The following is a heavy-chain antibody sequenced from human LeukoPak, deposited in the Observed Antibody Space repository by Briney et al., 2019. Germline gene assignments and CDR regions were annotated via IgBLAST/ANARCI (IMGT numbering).Heavy chain of an antibody. CDR1: GYIFSKYD. V-gene: IGHV1-69-2*01. CDR3: AISMGMPGAIAWLDP. J-gene: IGHJ5*02. D-gene: IGHD2-2*01. Sequence: ASVKVSCKASGYIFSKYDIHWIQQAPGKGLEWVGRVDPEDGGAIYAQKFRGRVTISADTSTDTAYMELSSLRSEDTAVYYCAISMGMPGAIAWLDPWGQGTLVTVSS. CDR2: VDPEDGGA.